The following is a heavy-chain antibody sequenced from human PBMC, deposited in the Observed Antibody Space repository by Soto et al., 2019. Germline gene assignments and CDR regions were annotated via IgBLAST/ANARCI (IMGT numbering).Heavy chain of an antibody. CDR1: GFTFSRYG. CDR2: IWYDGSNK. Sequence: QVQLVESGGGVVQPGRSLRLSCAASGFTFSRYGMQWVRQAPGKGLEWVAVIWYDGSNKYYADSVKGRFTISRDNPNSTVYLQMNSLGVEDTAVYYCARGTLRGGYGADYWGQGTLVTVSS. CDR3: ARGTLRGGYGADY. J-gene: IGHJ4*02. V-gene: IGHV3-33*01. D-gene: IGHD5-12*01.